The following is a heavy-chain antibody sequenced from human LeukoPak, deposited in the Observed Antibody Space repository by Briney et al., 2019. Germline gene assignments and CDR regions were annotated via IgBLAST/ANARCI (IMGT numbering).Heavy chain of an antibody. V-gene: IGHV3-23*01. CDR2: ISGSGGST. J-gene: IGHJ5*02. CDR1: GFTFSSYA. D-gene: IGHD6-13*01. Sequence: GGSLRLSCAASGFTFSSYAMSWVRQAPGKGLEWVSAISGSGGSTYYADSVKGRFTISRDNSKNTLYLQTNSLRAEDTAVYYCAKDTPAAADPSNWFDPWGQGTLVTVSS. CDR3: AKDTPAAADPSNWFDP.